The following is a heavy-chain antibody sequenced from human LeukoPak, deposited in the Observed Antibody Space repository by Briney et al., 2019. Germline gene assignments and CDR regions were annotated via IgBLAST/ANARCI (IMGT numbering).Heavy chain of an antibody. D-gene: IGHD6-6*01. CDR2: IRYDGSNK. CDR1: GFTFSSYG. Sequence: GGSLRLSCAASGFTFSSYGMHWVRQAPGKGLEWVAFIRYDGSNKYYADSVKGRFTISRDNSKNTLYLQMNSLRAEDTAVYYCAKDLYSSSSAGLDYWGQGTLVTVSS. V-gene: IGHV3-30*02. CDR3: AKDLYSSSSAGLDY. J-gene: IGHJ4*02.